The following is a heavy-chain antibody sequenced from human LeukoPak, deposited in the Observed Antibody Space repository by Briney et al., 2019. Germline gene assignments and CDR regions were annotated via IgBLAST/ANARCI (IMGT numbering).Heavy chain of an antibody. V-gene: IGHV3-74*01. CDR1: GFTFSSYW. J-gene: IGHJ4*02. CDR3: VLSLISRY. Sequence: GGSLRLSCAASGFTFSSYWMHWVRQAPGKGLVRVSRINSDGSSTSYADSVKGRFTISRDNAKNTLYLQMNSLRAEDAAVHLCVLSLISRYWGQGTLVTVYS. CDR2: INSDGSST. D-gene: IGHD2-8*02.